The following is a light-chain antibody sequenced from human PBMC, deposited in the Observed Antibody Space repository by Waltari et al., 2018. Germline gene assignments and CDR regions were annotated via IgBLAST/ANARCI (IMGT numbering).Light chain of an antibody. Sequence: DIQMTQSPSSLSASVGARVTITCQASQHIYTYLNWYQQKPGKATKLLIYAASNLQTGVPSRFSGGGSGTDFTFVISNLQPEDIATYYCQQYEGLPRTFGQGTKLEMK. CDR3: QQYEGLPRT. J-gene: IGKJ2*02. V-gene: IGKV1-33*01. CDR2: AAS. CDR1: QHIYTY.